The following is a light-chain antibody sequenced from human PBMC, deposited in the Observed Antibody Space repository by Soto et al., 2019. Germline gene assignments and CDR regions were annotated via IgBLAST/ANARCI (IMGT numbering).Light chain of an antibody. Sequence: DIVMTMSTDSLAVSLGERANINCKSSQSVLYNSNNKDYLGWYQVKPGQPPKLIIYWASSRASGVPDRFSGSGSGKDFTLTISTLQPDDLATYYCRQYNSYPLTFAGGTKVDIK. CDR1: QSVLYNSNNKDY. J-gene: IGKJ4*01. V-gene: IGKV4-1*01. CDR2: WAS. CDR3: RQYNSYPLT.